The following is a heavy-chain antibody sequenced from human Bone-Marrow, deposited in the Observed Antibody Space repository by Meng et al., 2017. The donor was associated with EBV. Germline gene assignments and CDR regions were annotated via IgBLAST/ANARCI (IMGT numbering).Heavy chain of an antibody. CDR1: GFPNCSTYW. CDR3: ARAYSYGSRDLPGH. V-gene: IGHV4-4*02. D-gene: IGHD3-10*01. J-gene: IGHJ1*01. Sequence: AQSQRCCPQRITVSGTLSLTCGCSGFPNCSTYWWSWVRPPQGRGLEWLGQIYHSGSTNYNPSLKSRVIISVDKSKNQFSLRLTSVTAADTAVYYCARAYSYGSRDLPGHWGLGTLVTVSS. CDR2: IYHSGST.